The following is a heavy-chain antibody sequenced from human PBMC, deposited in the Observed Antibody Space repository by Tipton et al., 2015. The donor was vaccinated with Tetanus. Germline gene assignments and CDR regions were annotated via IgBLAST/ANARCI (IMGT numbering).Heavy chain of an antibody. CDR2: AYYSGST. J-gene: IGHJ4*02. CDR3: ARESVLLDGGFDF. V-gene: IGHV4-39*07. Sequence: LRLSCTVSGGSISSSSYYWGWIRQPPGKGLEWIGSAYYSGSTHYNPSLKSRVRMSVDTSKNQFSLRLTSVTAADTAVYYCARESVLLDGGFDFWGQGTLVSVSS. CDR1: GGSISSSSYY. D-gene: IGHD5-24*01.